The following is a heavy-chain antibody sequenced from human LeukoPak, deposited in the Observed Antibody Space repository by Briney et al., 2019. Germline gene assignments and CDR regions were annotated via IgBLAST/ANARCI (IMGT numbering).Heavy chain of an antibody. CDR2: ISYDGSNK. J-gene: IGHJ4*02. V-gene: IGHV3-30*18. CDR1: GFTFSTSG. CDR3: AKNHYFDY. Sequence: GSLRLSCAASGFTFSTSGMHWVRQAPGKGLEWVALISYDGSNKYYADSVKGRFTISRDNSKNTLYLQMNSLRAEDTAVYYCAKNHYFDYWGQGTLVTVSS.